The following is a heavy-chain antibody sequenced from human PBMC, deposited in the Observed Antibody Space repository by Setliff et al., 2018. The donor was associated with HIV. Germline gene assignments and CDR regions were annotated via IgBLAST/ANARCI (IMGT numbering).Heavy chain of an antibody. D-gene: IGHD4-17*01. V-gene: IGHV4-30-4*08. CDR2: IYYTGDT. Sequence: SETLSLTCTVSGGSISNGDHYWAWICQSPGKGLEWIGYIYYTGDTYYRSSLGSRVTISVDTSNNQFPLGLKSVTAADTAMYYCVRDDYGYNGKGFDYWGPGTLVTVSS. CDR1: GGSISNGDHY. CDR3: VRDDYGYNGKGFDY. J-gene: IGHJ4*02.